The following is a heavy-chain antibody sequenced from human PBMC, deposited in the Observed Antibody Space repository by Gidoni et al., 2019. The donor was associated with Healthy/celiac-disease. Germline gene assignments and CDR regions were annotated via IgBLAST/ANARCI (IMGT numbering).Heavy chain of an antibody. CDR1: GCTCRNAW. J-gene: IGHJ5*02. D-gene: IGHD6-6*01. CDR2: IKSKTDGGTT. Sequence: EVQRVEAGGGLEKPGGSRRLSCADSGCTCRNAWLGWVRQAPGQGLAWVGRIKSKTDGGTTHYAAPVKGRFPISRDDSKNPLYLQLTSLNTEDTAVYYCTPQLVRGGFDPWGQGTLVTVSS. V-gene: IGHV3-15*01. CDR3: TPQLVRGGFDP.